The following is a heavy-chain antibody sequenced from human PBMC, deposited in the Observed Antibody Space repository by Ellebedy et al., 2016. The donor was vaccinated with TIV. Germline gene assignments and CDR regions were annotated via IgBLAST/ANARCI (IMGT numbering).Heavy chain of an antibody. V-gene: IGHV3-7*01. J-gene: IGHJ4*02. D-gene: IGHD4-23*01. CDR2: IKEDGSEK. CDR3: TRDRGRVPTLAY. Sequence: GESLKISCVGSGFSFGEYWMSWVRQSPGKGLEWVAHIKEDGSEKNYVDFVTGRWTISRDNAKKSLFLQMNSLRADDTAVYYCTRDRGRVPTLAYWGQGTLVTVSS. CDR1: GFSFGEYW.